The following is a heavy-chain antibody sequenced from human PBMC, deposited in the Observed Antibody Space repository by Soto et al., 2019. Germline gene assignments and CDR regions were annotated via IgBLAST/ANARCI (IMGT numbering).Heavy chain of an antibody. CDR3: TKLQDYDVRNGHYRKDAFDI. Sequence: QVQLVESGGGEVQPGRSLRLSCAASGFTFSSYGMRWVRQAPGTGLEWGAVISYDGSNKYYADSVKGRFTISRDKSKNTQYLQMNSLRAEDTAVNYCTKLQDYDVRNGHYRKDAFDIRGQETMDTVSS. D-gene: IGHD3-3*01. CDR1: GFTFSSYG. CDR2: ISYDGSNK. J-gene: IGHJ3*02. V-gene: IGHV3-30*18.